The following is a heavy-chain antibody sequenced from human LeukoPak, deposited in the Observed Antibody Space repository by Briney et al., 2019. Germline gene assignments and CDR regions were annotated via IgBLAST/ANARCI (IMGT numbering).Heavy chain of an antibody. CDR1: GFTFSRHW. CDR3: ASDTVDTAVGIDY. D-gene: IGHD5-18*01. Sequence: GGSLRLTCAGSGFTFSRHWVHWVRQVPGKGLVWVSRMNSDGSSTSYADSVKGRFIISRDNAKNTLYLQMNSLRAEDTAVYYCASDTVDTAVGIDYWGQGTLVTVSS. J-gene: IGHJ4*02. CDR2: MNSDGSST. V-gene: IGHV3-74*01.